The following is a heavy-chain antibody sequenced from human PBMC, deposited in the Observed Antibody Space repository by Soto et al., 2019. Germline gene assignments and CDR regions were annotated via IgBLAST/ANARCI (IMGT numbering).Heavy chain of an antibody. CDR3: ARDYFGSASSD. Sequence: PSETLSLTCTVSGGSISSYYWSWIRQPAGKGLELIGRIYGSGSASYNPSLKSRVTMSLDTSKNQFSLKLGSVTAADTALYYCARDYFGSASSDWGQGTTVTVSS. J-gene: IGHJ6*02. CDR1: GGSISSYY. CDR2: IYGSGSA. D-gene: IGHD3-10*01. V-gene: IGHV4-4*07.